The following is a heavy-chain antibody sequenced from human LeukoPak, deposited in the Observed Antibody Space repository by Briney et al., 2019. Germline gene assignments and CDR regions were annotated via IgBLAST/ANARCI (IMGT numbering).Heavy chain of an antibody. CDR3: TTSRVGY. CDR2: IKTKTEGGTT. V-gene: IGHV3-15*01. CDR1: GFTFSDAW. Sequence: KAGGSLRLSCAASGFTFSDAWMSWVRQAPGQGLEWVARIKTKTEGGTTDYTAPVKGRFTISRDDSKNTLYLQMNSLKTEDTAVYYCTTSRVGYWGQGTLVTVSS. J-gene: IGHJ4*02. D-gene: IGHD1-26*01.